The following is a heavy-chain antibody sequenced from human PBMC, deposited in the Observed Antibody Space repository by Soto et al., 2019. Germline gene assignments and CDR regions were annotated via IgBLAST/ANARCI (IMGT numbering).Heavy chain of an antibody. D-gene: IGHD3-3*01. V-gene: IGHV1-8*01. CDR1: GYTFTSYD. J-gene: IGHJ6*02. Sequence: ASVKVSCKASGYTFTSYDINWVRQATGQGLEWMGWMNPNSGNTGYAQKFQGRVTMTRNTSISTAYMELSSLKTEDTVVYYCTTGLGYYDFWSGYYTDYYYGMDVWGQGTTVTVSS. CDR2: MNPNSGNT. CDR3: TTGLGYYDFWSGYYTDYYYGMDV.